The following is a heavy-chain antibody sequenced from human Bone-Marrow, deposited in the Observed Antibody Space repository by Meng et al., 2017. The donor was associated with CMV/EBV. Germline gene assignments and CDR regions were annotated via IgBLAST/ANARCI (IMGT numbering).Heavy chain of an antibody. CDR1: GGTFSSYA. D-gene: IGHD2-15*01. CDR3: ARNHVVGAGPPSLDY. CDR2: IIPIFGTA. V-gene: IGHV1-69*05. J-gene: IGHJ4*02. Sequence: SVKVSCKASGGTFSSYAISWVRQAPGQGLEWMGGIIPIFGTANYAQKFQGRVTITTDESTSTAYMELSSLRSEDTAVYYCARNHVVGAGPPSLDYWGQGTLVTVSS.